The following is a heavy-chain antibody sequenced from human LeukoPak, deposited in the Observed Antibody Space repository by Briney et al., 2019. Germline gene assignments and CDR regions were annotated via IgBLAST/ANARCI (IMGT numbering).Heavy chain of an antibody. D-gene: IGHD3-22*01. Sequence: PGGSLRLSCAASGFSFSSHGMHWVRQAPGKGLGWVAVIWYDESIQYYADSVNGRFTVSRDNSQNTVYLQMNSLRAEDTAIYYCAKAVGSSGYFSRDAFDIWGQGTMVTVSS. CDR3: AKAVGSSGYFSRDAFDI. J-gene: IGHJ3*02. CDR2: IWYDESIQ. CDR1: GFSFSSHG. V-gene: IGHV3-33*06.